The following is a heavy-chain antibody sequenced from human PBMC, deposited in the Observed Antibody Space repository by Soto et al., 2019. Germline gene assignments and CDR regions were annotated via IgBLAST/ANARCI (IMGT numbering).Heavy chain of an antibody. V-gene: IGHV3-30-3*01. CDR2: ISYDGSNK. CDR3: AREGFYYYGMDV. CDR1: GFTFSSYA. Sequence: QVQLVESGGGVVQPGRSLRLSCAASGFTFSSYAMHWVRQAPGKGLEWVAVISYDGSNKYYADSVKGRFTISRDNSKNALYLQMNSLRAEDTAVYYGAREGFYYYGMDVGGQGTTVPVSS. J-gene: IGHJ6*02.